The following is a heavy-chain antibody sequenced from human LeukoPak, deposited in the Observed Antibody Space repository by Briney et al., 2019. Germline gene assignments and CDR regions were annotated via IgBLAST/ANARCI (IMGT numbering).Heavy chain of an antibody. CDR1: GFTFSRYS. Sequence: GGSLRLSCAASGFTFSRYSMNWVRQAPGKGLEWVSYISSSSSTIYYADSVKGRFTISRDNAKNSLYLQMNSLRAEDTAVYYCARVGSGYYGNDAFDIRGQGTMVTVSS. CDR3: ARVGSGYYGNDAFDI. V-gene: IGHV3-48*04. J-gene: IGHJ3*02. D-gene: IGHD3-22*01. CDR2: ISSSSSTI.